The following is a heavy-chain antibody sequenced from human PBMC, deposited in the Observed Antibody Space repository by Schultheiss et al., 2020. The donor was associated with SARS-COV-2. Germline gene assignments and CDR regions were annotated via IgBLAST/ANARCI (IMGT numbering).Heavy chain of an antibody. CDR1: GGSISTYY. D-gene: IGHD3-16*01. CDR2: VRLSGST. J-gene: IGHJ6*02. V-gene: IGHV4-59*01. CDR3: ARDAGLTPTGGRGMDV. Sequence: SETLSLTCTVSGGSISTYYWSWIRQPPGSGLEWIGYVRLSGSTDYNPSLRSRVTISVDTSKNQFSLRLTSVTAADTAVYYCARDAGLTPTGGRGMDVWGQGTTVTVSS.